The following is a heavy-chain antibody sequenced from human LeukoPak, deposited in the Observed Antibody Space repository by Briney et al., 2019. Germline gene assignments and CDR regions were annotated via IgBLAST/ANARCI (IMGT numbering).Heavy chain of an antibody. J-gene: IGHJ4*02. CDR2: IKSKTDGGTT. V-gene: IGHV3-15*01. Sequence: GGSLRLSCAASGFTFSNAWMSWVRQAPGKGQEWVGRIKSKTDGGTTDYAAPVKGRFTMSRDDSENTLYLQMNSLKTEDTAVYYCTTDRRWEPTSDYWGQGTLVTVSS. CDR3: TTDRRWEPTSDY. CDR1: GFTFSNAW. D-gene: IGHD4-23*01.